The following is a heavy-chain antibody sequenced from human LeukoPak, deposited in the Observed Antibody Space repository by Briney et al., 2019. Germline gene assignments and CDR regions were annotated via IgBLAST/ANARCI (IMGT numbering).Heavy chain of an antibody. CDR2: IKQDGSEK. CDR1: GFTFSSYS. CDR3: ARDDSSV. D-gene: IGHD6-13*01. J-gene: IGHJ3*01. Sequence: GGSLRLSCAASGFTFSSYSMNWVRQAPGKGLEWVANIKQDGSEKYYVDSVKGRFTISRDNAKNSLYLQMNSLRAEDTAVYYCARDDSSVWGQGTMVTVSS. V-gene: IGHV3-7*01.